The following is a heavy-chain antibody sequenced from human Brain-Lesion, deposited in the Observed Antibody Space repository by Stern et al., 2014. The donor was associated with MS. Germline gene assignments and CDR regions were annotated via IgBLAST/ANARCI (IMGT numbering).Heavy chain of an antibody. J-gene: IGHJ6*02. Sequence: QLQLQESGPGLVKPSQTLSLSCTVSGGSISSGGYYWSWIRQPAGKGLEWIGRIFNSGSTSLNPSLKSRVTISIDTSKNQFSLRLNSMTAADTAVYYCARGRVVPGFQYYATDVWGQGTTVIVSS. V-gene: IGHV4-61*02. CDR3: ARGRVVPGFQYYATDV. CDR2: IFNSGST. D-gene: IGHD2-2*01. CDR1: GGSISSGGYY.